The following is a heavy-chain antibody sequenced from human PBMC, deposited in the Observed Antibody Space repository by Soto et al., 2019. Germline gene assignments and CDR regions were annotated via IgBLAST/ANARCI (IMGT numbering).Heavy chain of an antibody. CDR2: ISGSGGST. J-gene: IGHJ2*01. V-gene: IGHV3-23*01. Sequence: ESLKISCAASGFTFSSYAMSWVRQAPGKGLEWVSAISGSGGSTYYADSVKGRFTISRDNSKNTLYLQMNSLRAEDTAVYYCAKEMYSSSSWYFDLWGRGTLVTVSS. CDR1: GFTFSSYA. CDR3: AKEMYSSSSWYFDL. D-gene: IGHD6-6*01.